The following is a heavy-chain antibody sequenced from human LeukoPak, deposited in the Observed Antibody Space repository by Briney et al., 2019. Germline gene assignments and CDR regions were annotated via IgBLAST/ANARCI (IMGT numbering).Heavy chain of an antibody. CDR2: INHSGST. CDR1: GGSFSGYY. Sequence: KPSETLSLTCAVYGGSFSGYYWSWIRQPPGKGLEWIGEINHSGSTNYNPSLKSRVTISVDTSKNQFSLKLSSVTAADTAVYYCARGLRKLLLSHWGQGTLVTVSS. CDR3: ARGLRKLLLSH. J-gene: IGHJ4*02. V-gene: IGHV4-34*01. D-gene: IGHD2-2*01.